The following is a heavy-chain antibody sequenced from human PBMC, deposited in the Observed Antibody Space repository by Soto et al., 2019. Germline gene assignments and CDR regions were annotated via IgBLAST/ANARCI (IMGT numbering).Heavy chain of an antibody. CDR2: INPTSGVT. D-gene: IGHD6-13*01. J-gene: IGHJ4*02. CDR1: GYTFTGYY. V-gene: IGHV1-2*02. Sequence: QVQLVQSGAEVKKPGASVKVSCRASGYTFTGYYIHWVRQAPGQGLEWMGWINPTSGVTSYAQKFRGRVTMTRDTSISTAYMDLRSLRSDDTAVFFCARVPIAAHIEYWCQVTLVTVAS. CDR3: ARVPIAAHIEY.